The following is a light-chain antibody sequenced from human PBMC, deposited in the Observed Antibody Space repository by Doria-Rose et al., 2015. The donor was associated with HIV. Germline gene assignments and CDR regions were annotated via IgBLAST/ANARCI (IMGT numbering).Light chain of an antibody. CDR1: QSFSSTY. CDR3: HQYGTSWT. Sequence: TQPPGTLSLSPGERATFSCRASQSFSSTYLAWYQQKPGQAPSLLIYDGSTRATGIPDRFSASGSGTDFTLTINRLEPEDFALYYCHQYGTSWTFGQGTKVEI. CDR2: DGS. J-gene: IGKJ1*01. V-gene: IGKV3-20*01.